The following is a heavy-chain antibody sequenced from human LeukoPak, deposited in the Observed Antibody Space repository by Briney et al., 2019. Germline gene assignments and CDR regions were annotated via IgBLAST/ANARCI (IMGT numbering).Heavy chain of an antibody. CDR3: ANVVVPDGMDV. D-gene: IGHD2-15*01. J-gene: IGHJ6*02. CDR2: ISGSGGST. Sequence: PGGFLRLSCLASGFTFSGYAMSWVRQAPGKGLEWVSAISGSGGSTYYTDSVKGRFTTSRDNSKNTLYLLMNSLRGEDTAVYYCANVVVPDGMDVWGQGTTVTVSS. CDR1: GFTFSGYA. V-gene: IGHV3-23*01.